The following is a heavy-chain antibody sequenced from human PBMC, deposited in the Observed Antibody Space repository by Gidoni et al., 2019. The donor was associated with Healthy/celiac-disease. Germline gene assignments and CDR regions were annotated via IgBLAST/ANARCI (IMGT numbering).Heavy chain of an antibody. V-gene: IGHV1-69*02. Sequence: GSSVKVSCKASGGTFSSYTSSWVRQAPGQGLEWMGRIIPILGIANYAQKFQGRVTITADKSTSTAYMELSSLRSEDTAVYYCARLYYYDSSGYYYEIWGQGTLVTVSS. CDR3: ARLYYYDSSGYYYEI. CDR1: GGTFSSYT. J-gene: IGHJ4*02. D-gene: IGHD3-22*01. CDR2: IIPILGIA.